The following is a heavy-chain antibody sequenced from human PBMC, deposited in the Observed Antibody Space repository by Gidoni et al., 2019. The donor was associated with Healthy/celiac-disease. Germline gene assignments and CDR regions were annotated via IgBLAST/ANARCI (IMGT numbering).Heavy chain of an antibody. D-gene: IGHD6-13*01. CDR3: ARHGGLAAAGRDDAFDI. CDR1: GGSISSSSYY. V-gene: IGHV4-39*01. Sequence: QLPLQESGPGLVKPSETLSLTCTVSGGSISSSSYYWGWIRQPPGKGLEWIGSIYYSGSTYYNPSLKSRVTISVDTSKNQFSLKLSSVTAADTAVYYCARHGGLAAAGRDDAFDIWGQGTMVTVSS. J-gene: IGHJ3*02. CDR2: IYYSGST.